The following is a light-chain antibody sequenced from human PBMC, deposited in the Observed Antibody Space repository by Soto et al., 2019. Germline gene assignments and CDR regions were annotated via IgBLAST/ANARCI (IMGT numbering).Light chain of an antibody. J-gene: IGKJ1*01. V-gene: IGKV1-6*01. Sequence: AIQMTQSPSSLSAYVGDRVTISCRASQDIRNTLAWYQQKPGEAPKLLIFAASNLQSGVPSRFSGSGSVTDFTLAITGLQPEDFATYYCLQYYIFSWTFGQGTKV. CDR2: AAS. CDR3: LQYYIFSWT. CDR1: QDIRNT.